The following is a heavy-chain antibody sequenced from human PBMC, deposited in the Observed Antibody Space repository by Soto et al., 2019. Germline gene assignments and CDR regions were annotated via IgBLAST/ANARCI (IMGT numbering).Heavy chain of an antibody. D-gene: IGHD1-26*01. CDR1: GYTFTSYG. Sequence: ASVKVSCKASGYTFTSYGISWVRQAPGQGLEWMGWISAYNGNTNYAQKLQGRVTMTTDTSTSTAYMELSSLRSEDTAVYYCASPDRGATNPFVYWGQGTLVTVSS. CDR3: ASPDRGATNPFVY. CDR2: ISAYNGNT. V-gene: IGHV1-18*01. J-gene: IGHJ4*02.